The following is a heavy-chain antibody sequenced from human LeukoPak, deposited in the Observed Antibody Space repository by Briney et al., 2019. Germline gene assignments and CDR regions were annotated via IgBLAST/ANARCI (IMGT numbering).Heavy chain of an antibody. CDR1: GFTFDDYG. J-gene: IGHJ6*03. CDR2: INWNGGST. Sequence: GGSLRLSCVASGFTFDDYGMSWVRQAPGKGLEWVSGINWNGGSTGYADSVKGRFTISRDNAKNSLYLQMNSLRAEDTALYYCARVAVPAVPYYYYYMDVWGKGTTVTVSS. CDR3: ARVAVPAVPYYYYYMDV. V-gene: IGHV3-20*04. D-gene: IGHD2-2*01.